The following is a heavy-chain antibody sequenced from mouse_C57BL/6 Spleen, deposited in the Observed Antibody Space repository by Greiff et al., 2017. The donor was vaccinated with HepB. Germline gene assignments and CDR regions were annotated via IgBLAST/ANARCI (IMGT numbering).Heavy chain of an antibody. V-gene: IGHV1-69*01. Sequence: QVQLQQPGAELVMPGASVKLSCKASGYTFTSYWMHWVKQRPGQGLEWIGEIDPSDSYTNYNQKFKGKSTLTVDKSYSTAYMQLSSLTSEDSAVYYCARELTGTRFDYWGQGTTLTVSS. CDR1: GYTFTSYW. J-gene: IGHJ2*01. D-gene: IGHD4-1*01. CDR2: IDPSDSYT. CDR3: ARELTGTRFDY.